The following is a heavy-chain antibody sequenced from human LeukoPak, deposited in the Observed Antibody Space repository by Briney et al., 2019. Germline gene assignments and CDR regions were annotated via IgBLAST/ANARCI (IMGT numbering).Heavy chain of an antibody. CDR1: GFNFSSYG. Sequence: GRSLRLSCAASGFNFSSYGMHWVRQAPGKGLEWVAVIWYDGSNKYYADSVKGQFTISRDNSKNTLYLQMNSLRAEDTAVYYCARDFGAGYYYMDVWGKGTTVTVSS. CDR2: IWYDGSNK. V-gene: IGHV3-33*01. D-gene: IGHD3-10*01. CDR3: ARDFGAGYYYMDV. J-gene: IGHJ6*03.